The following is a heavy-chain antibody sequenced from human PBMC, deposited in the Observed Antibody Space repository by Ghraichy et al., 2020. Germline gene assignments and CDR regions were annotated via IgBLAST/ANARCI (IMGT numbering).Heavy chain of an antibody. V-gene: IGHV4-39*01. CDR1: GGSISSSSYY. CDR2: IYYSGST. Sequence: SQTLSLTCTVSGGSISSSSYYWGWIRQPPGKGLEWIGSIYYSGSTYYNPSLKSRVTISVDTSKNQFSLKLSSVTAADTAVYYCARGNTYYDFWSGYYSVFYYYYGMDVWGQGTTVTVSS. D-gene: IGHD3-3*01. J-gene: IGHJ6*02. CDR3: ARGNTYYDFWSGYYSVFYYYYGMDV.